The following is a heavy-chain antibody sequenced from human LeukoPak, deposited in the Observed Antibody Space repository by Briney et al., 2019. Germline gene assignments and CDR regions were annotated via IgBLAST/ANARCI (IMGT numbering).Heavy chain of an antibody. CDR1: GYTFTSYY. CDR2: INPSGGST. D-gene: IGHD3-10*01. CDR3: ARAHGSGSYYRSRAFDI. J-gene: IGHJ3*02. V-gene: IGHV1-46*01. Sequence: ASVKVSCKASGYTFTSYYMHWVRQAPGQGLEWMGIINPSGGSTSYAQKFQGRVTMTRDTSTSTVYMELSSLRSEDTAVYYCARAHGSGSYYRSRAFDIWGQGTMVTVSS.